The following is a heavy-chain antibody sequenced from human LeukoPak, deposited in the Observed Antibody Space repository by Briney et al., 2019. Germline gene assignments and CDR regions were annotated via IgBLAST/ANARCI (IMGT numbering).Heavy chain of an antibody. V-gene: IGHV4-31*03. J-gene: IGHJ6*03. CDR2: IYDSGST. Sequence: SQTLSLTCTVSGASISSGGYYWSWIRQYPGKGLEWIACIYDSGSTFYTPSLKSRVSISLDTSKNQFSLRVISVTAADTAVYFCARNTGIAAVGNPSYYFYYYMDVWGKGTTVTVSS. CDR1: GASISSGGYY. D-gene: IGHD6-13*01. CDR3: ARNTGIAAVGNPSYYFYYYMDV.